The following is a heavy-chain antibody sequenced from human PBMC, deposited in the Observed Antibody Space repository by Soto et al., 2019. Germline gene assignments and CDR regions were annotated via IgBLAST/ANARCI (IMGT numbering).Heavy chain of an antibody. D-gene: IGHD2-21*02. V-gene: IGHV3-23*01. CDR2: ISSSCCST. Sequence: GGSLRLSCAASGFTFSSYAMSWGRQGPGKGLEWVSAISSSCCSTYYADSVKSRFTISIANSKNTPYLQMNSRGADATAVYYCEKVPGVVPGMEIDYWGQGTLVTVSS. CDR3: EKVPGVVPGMEIDY. J-gene: IGHJ4*02. CDR1: GFTFSSYA.